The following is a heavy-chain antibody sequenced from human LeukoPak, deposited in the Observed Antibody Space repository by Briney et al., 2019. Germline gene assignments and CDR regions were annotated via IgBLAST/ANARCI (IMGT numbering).Heavy chain of an antibody. CDR3: ARANYDFWSGYSSYYFDY. Sequence: SQTLSLTCTVSGGSISSGDYYWSWIRQPPGKGLEWIGYIYYSGSTYYNPSLKSRVTISVDTSKNQFSLKLISVTAADTAVYYCARANYDFWSGYSSYYFDYWGQGTLVTVSS. D-gene: IGHD3-3*01. CDR2: IYYSGST. CDR1: GGSISSGDYY. V-gene: IGHV4-30-4*08. J-gene: IGHJ4*02.